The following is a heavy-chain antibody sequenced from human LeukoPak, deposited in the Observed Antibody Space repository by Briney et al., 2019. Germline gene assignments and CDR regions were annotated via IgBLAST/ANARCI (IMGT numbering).Heavy chain of an antibody. Sequence: SVKVSCKASGGTFSSYAISWVRQAPGQGLEWMGRIIPIFGTANYAQKFQGRVTITTDESASTAYMELSSLRSEDTAVYYCARESGITMVRGALDYWGRGTLVTVSS. D-gene: IGHD3-10*01. J-gene: IGHJ4*02. CDR1: GGTFSSYA. V-gene: IGHV1-69*05. CDR2: IIPIFGTA. CDR3: ARESGITMVRGALDY.